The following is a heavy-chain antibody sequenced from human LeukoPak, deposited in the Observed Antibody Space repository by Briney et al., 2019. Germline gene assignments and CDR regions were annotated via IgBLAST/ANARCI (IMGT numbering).Heavy chain of an antibody. D-gene: IGHD2-15*01. J-gene: IGHJ3*02. Sequence: GESLKISCKGAGYSFTNSWIGWVRQMPGKGLEWMGIIYPGDSDTRYSPSFQGQVTISADKSISTAYLQWSSLKASDTAMYYCGSYSKGDAFDIWGQGTMVTVSS. CDR3: GSYSKGDAFDI. CDR2: IYPGDSDT. CDR1: GYSFTNSW. V-gene: IGHV5-51*01.